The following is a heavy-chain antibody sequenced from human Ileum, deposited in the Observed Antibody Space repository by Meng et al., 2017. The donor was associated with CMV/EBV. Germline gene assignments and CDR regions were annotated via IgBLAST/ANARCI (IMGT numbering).Heavy chain of an antibody. V-gene: IGHV1-69*04. CDR3: AREPPIHNVVVPAALFYWFDP. J-gene: IGHJ5*02. D-gene: IGHD2-2*01. CDR1: GGSFSSYT. CDR2: IIPILGIA. Sequence: SVTVSCKASGGSFSSYTISWVRQAPGQGLEWMGRIIPILGIANYAQKFQGRVTITADKSTSTAYMELSSLRSEDTAVYYCAREPPIHNVVVPAALFYWFDPWGQGTRVTGSS.